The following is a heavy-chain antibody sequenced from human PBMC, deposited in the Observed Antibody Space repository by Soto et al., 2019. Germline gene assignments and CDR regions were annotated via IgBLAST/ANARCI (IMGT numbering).Heavy chain of an antibody. V-gene: IGHV3-23*01. CDR2: ISGSGGST. CDR3: AKVSSGWYSDFDY. D-gene: IGHD6-19*01. CDR1: GSTFISYA. J-gene: IGHJ4*02. Sequence: EVQLLESGGGLVQPGGSLRLPCAASGSTFISYAMSGGRQAPGKGLEWVSVISGSGGSTYYADSVKGRFTISRDNSKNTLYLQMNRLRAEDTAVYYCAKVSSGWYSDFDYWGQGTLVTVSS.